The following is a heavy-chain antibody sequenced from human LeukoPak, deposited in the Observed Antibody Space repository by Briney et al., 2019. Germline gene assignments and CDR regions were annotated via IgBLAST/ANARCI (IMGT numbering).Heavy chain of an antibody. CDR1: GGSISSSSYY. CDR3: ATRAMVRGVIVLSWFDP. J-gene: IGHJ5*02. D-gene: IGHD3-10*01. CDR2: IYYSGST. Sequence: PSETLSLTCTVSGGSISSSSYYWGWIRQPPGKGLEWIGSIYYSGSTYYNPSLKSRVTISVDTSKNQFSLKLSSVTAADTAVYSCATRAMVRGVIVLSWFDPWGQGTLVTVSS. V-gene: IGHV4-39*07.